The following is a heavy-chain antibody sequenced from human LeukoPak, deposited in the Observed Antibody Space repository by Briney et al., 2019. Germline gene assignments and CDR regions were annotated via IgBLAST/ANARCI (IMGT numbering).Heavy chain of an antibody. D-gene: IGHD2-2*01. J-gene: IGHJ6*02. V-gene: IGHV4-39*01. Sequence: SSETLSLTCTVSGGSISSSSYYWGWIRQPPGKGLEWIGSIYYSGSTYYNPSLKSRVTISVDTSKNQFSLKLSSVTAADTAVYYCARHLGYCSSTSCNNYYYYGMDVWGQGTTVTVSS. CDR3: ARHLGYCSSTSCNNYYYYGMDV. CDR1: GGSISSSSYY. CDR2: IYYSGST.